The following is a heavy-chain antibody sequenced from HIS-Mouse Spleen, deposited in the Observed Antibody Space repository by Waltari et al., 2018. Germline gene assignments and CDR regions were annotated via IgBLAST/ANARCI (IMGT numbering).Heavy chain of an antibody. V-gene: IGHV4-39*07. CDR1: GGSISSSSYY. CDR2: IYYSGSP. CDR3: AREIPYSSSWYDWYFDL. Sequence: QLQLQESGPGLVKPSETLSLTCTVPGGSISSSSYYWGWIRQRPGKGLEWIGRIYYSGSPYSNPSLKSRVTISVDTSKNQFSLKLSSVTAADTAVYYCAREIPYSSSWYDWYFDLWGRGTLVTVSS. J-gene: IGHJ2*01. D-gene: IGHD6-13*01.